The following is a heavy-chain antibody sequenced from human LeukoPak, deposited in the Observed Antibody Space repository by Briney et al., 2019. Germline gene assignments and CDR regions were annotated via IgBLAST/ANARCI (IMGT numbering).Heavy chain of an antibody. CDR1: AFIVSDNY. D-gene: IGHD6-6*01. V-gene: IGHV3-23*01. J-gene: IGHJ4*02. CDR2: ISGSGGST. Sequence: TGGSLRLSCVASAFIVSDNYMSWVRQAPGKGLEWVSAISGSGGSTYYADSVKGRFTISRDNSKNTLYLQMNSLRAEDTAVYYCAKAQGAARPWGYFDYWGQGTLVTVSS. CDR3: AKAQGAARPWGYFDY.